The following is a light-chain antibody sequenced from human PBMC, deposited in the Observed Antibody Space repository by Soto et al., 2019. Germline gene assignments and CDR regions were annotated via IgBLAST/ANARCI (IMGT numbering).Light chain of an antibody. CDR1: QSLLHSNGYNF. CDR3: MQALQSPRT. Sequence: DIVMTQSPLSLPVTPGEAASISCRSSQSLLHSNGYNFLDWYLQKPGQSRQILINLGSNRSSGVPDRFSGSGSGTDFTLKISRVEAEDVGVYYCMQALQSPRTFGQGTKVEIK. J-gene: IGKJ1*01. CDR2: LGS. V-gene: IGKV2-28*01.